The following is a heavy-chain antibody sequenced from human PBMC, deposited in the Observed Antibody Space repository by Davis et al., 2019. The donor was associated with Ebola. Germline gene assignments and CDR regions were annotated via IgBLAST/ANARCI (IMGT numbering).Heavy chain of an antibody. CDR3: ARVVGATEIDY. Sequence: ASVKVSCKASGYTFTGQHTHWVRQAPGQGLEWMGWTGAYNGNTNYAQKFQGSVTMTTDTSTSTAYMELRSLRSDDTAVYYCARVVGATEIDYWGQGTLVSVSS. J-gene: IGHJ4*02. V-gene: IGHV1-18*01. CDR2: TGAYNGNT. CDR1: GYTFTGQH. D-gene: IGHD1-26*01.